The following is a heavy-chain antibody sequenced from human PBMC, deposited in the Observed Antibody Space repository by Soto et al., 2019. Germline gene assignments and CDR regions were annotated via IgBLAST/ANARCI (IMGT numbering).Heavy chain of an antibody. J-gene: IGHJ6*02. Sequence: GGSLRLSCAASGFTFSSYSMNWVRQAPGKGLEWVSYISSSSSTIYYADSVKGRFTISRDNAKNSLYLQMNSLRDEDTAVYYCARDAIQTYCSGGSCYSGPYGMDVWCQGTTVTVSS. D-gene: IGHD2-15*01. CDR1: GFTFSSYS. CDR3: ARDAIQTYCSGGSCYSGPYGMDV. V-gene: IGHV3-48*02. CDR2: ISSSSSTI.